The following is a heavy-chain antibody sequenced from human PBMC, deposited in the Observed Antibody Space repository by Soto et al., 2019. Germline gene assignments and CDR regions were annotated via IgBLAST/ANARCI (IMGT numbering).Heavy chain of an antibody. CDR3: AEGPRNWGFHL. CDR2: MSPKTGNT. CDR1: GYTFTTYD. Sequence: QVQLVQSGAEVKKPGASVKVSCKASGYTFTTYDINWVRQATGQGLEWIAWMSPKTGNTGYAQNFQGRVTMTRNPSISTADTKLSSLASEDTAEYYCAEGPRNWGFHLGGQGTLVPVSS. D-gene: IGHD7-27*01. J-gene: IGHJ4*02. V-gene: IGHV1-8*01.